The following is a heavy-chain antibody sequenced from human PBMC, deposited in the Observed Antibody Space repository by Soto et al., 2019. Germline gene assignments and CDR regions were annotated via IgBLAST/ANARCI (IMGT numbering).Heavy chain of an antibody. CDR3: ARKKTSAHRNLNWFDP. J-gene: IGHJ5*02. D-gene: IGHD1-7*01. CDR1: GYTFTSYG. Sequence: QVQLVQSGAEVKKPGASVKVSCKASGYTFTSYGISWERQSPGQGLELMGWISAYNGNTNYAQKLQGRVTMTTDTSTSTAYMRLRSLRSDDTAVYYCARKKTSAHRNLNWFDPWGQGTLVTVSS. V-gene: IGHV1-18*04. CDR2: ISAYNGNT.